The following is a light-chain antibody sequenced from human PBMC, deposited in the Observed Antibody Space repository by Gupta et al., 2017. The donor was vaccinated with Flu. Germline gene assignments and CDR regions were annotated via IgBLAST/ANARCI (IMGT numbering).Light chain of an antibody. V-gene: IGLV2-11*01. CDR3: STHAGRVTWV. J-gene: IGLJ1*01. Sequence: QSAPTQPRSVSGSPGQSVTISCTGSSTDVGGSNRVSWYQQRPGKATKLILYDVTERLSGVPDRCSGAKSCNTVSLTISGLQADDEADYYCSTHAGRVTWVFGTGTTVTVL. CDR1: STDVGGSNR. CDR2: DVT.